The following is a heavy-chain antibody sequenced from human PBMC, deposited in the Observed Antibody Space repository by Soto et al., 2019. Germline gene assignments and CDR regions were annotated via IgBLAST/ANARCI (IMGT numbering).Heavy chain of an antibody. CDR2: ITSDGSGT. V-gene: IGHV3-74*01. J-gene: IGHJ4*02. CDR3: VRHFDK. Sequence: GGSLRLSCAASGFTFNTYWMHWVRRPPGKGLVWVARITSDGSGTTYADSVRGRFTISRDNAKNTLYLQMNSLRADDTAVYYCVRHFDKWGQGTLVTVSS. CDR1: GFTFNTYW.